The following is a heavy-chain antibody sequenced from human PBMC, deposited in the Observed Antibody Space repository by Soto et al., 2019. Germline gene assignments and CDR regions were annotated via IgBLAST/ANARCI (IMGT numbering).Heavy chain of an antibody. D-gene: IGHD3-22*01. Sequence: SETLSLTCTVSGGSISSGDYYWSWIRQPPGKGLEWIGEIYHSGSTNYNPSLKSRVTISVDKSKNQFSLKLSSVTAADTAVYYCARASAYYYDSSGLDYWGQGTLVTVSS. V-gene: IGHV4-39*07. CDR3: ARASAYYYDSSGLDY. J-gene: IGHJ4*02. CDR2: IYHSGST. CDR1: GGSISSGDYY.